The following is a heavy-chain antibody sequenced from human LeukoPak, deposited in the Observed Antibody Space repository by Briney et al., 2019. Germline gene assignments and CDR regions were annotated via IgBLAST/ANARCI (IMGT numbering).Heavy chain of an antibody. V-gene: IGHV3-48*04. CDR1: GFTFSSYN. Sequence: GGSLRLSCAASGFTFSSYNMNWVRQAPGKGLEWVSYISGRGNTIKYADSVKGRFTISRDNGKNSLYLHMSSLRAEHTAVYYCARDPPALEDFDYWGQGTQVTVSS. J-gene: IGHJ4*02. CDR2: ISGRGNTI. CDR3: ARDPPALEDFDY.